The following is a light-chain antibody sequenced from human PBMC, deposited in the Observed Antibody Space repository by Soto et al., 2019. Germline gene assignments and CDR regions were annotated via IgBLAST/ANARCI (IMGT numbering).Light chain of an antibody. CDR2: GAS. J-gene: IGKJ5*01. CDR3: QQRSSWPS. CDR1: QSVSSSY. V-gene: IGKV3D-20*02. Sequence: EIVLTQSPGTLSLSPGERATLSCRASQSVSSSYLAWYQQKPGQAPRLLIYGASSRATGIPDRFSGSGSGTDFTLTISSLEPEDFAVYHCQQRSSWPSFGQGTRLEIK.